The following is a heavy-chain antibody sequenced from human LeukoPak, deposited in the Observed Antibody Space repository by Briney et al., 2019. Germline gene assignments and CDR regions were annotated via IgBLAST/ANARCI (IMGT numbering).Heavy chain of an antibody. CDR2: IRQDGSGK. V-gene: IGHV3-7*01. CDR1: GFTFSSYW. D-gene: IGHD6-6*01. J-gene: IGHJ4*02. Sequence: GGSLRLSCAASGFTFSSYWMSWVRQAPGKGLEWVANIRQDGSGKYYVDSVKGRFTISRDNAKNSLYLQMNSLRAEDTAVYYCARESSTPSYVDYWGQGTLVTVSS. CDR3: ARESSTPSYVDY.